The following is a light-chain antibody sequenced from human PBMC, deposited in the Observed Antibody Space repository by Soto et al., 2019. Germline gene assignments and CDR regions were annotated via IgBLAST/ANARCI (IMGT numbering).Light chain of an antibody. CDR1: QSVSSSY. CDR2: DTS. Sequence: ENVLPQSPGTLSLSPGERATLSCRASQSVSSSYLAWYQQKPGQAPRLLIYDTSSRATGIPDRFSGSGSGTDFTLTISRLEPEDFAVYYCQQYVTSPPMYTFGQGTKLEIK. V-gene: IGKV3-20*01. CDR3: QQYVTSPPMYT. J-gene: IGKJ2*01.